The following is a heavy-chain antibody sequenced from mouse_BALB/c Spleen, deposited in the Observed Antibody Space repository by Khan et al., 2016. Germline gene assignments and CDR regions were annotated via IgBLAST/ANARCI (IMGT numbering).Heavy chain of an antibody. CDR1: GFNIKDTY. V-gene: IGHV14-3*02. J-gene: IGHJ2*01. Sequence: VQLQQPGAELVKPGASVKLSCTASGFNIKDTYMHWVKQRPEQGLEWIGRIDPANGNNKYDPKFQGKATITADTSSNTAYLQLSSLTSEDTAVYYCARYWYFDYWGQGTTLTVSS. CDR3: ARYWYFDY. CDR2: IDPANGNN. D-gene: IGHD4-1*01.